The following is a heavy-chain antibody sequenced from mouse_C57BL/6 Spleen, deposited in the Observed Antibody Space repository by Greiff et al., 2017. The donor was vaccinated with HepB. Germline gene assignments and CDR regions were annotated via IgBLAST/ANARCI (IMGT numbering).Heavy chain of an antibody. CDR1: GYTFTSYW. V-gene: IGHV1-69*01. Sequence: QVQLQQPGAELVMPGASVKLSCKASGYTFTSYWMHWVKQRPGQGLEWIGEIDPSDSYTNYNQKFKGKSTLTVDKSSSTAYMQLSSLTSEDSAVYYCARGGYLGVWYFDVWGTGTTVTVSS. CDR2: IDPSDSYT. CDR3: ARGGYLGVWYFDV. J-gene: IGHJ1*03. D-gene: IGHD2-2*01.